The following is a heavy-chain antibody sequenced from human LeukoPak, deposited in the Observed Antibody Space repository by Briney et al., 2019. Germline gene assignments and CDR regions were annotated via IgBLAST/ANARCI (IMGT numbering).Heavy chain of an antibody. D-gene: IGHD1-26*01. CDR2: ISTTSSYT. J-gene: IGHJ3*02. V-gene: IGHV3-11*05. CDR3: ARGGDIVGASRSAFDI. CDR1: GFIFSDYY. Sequence: KPGGSLRLSCGASGFIFSDYYMTWIRQAPGKGLEWVSFISTTSSYTKYADSVKGRFTISRDNAKSSLYLQMNSLRAEDTAVYYCARGGDIVGASRSAFDIWGQGTLVTVSS.